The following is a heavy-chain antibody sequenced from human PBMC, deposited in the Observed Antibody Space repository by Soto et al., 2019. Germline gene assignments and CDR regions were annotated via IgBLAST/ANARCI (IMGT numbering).Heavy chain of an antibody. V-gene: IGHV3-23*01. J-gene: IGHJ4*02. CDR2: IIQDGTT. CDR3: AKDLRPDGVWDFDS. D-gene: IGHD4-17*01. Sequence: EVQLLESGGGLVQPGGSLRLSCAASGFTFSSYSMAWVRQAPGRGPEWVSGIIQDGTTYYADSVKGRFTITRDNSRNSVDLQMITLRGEDTAVYSCAKDLRPDGVWDFDSWGQGTLVTVSS. CDR1: GFTFSSYS.